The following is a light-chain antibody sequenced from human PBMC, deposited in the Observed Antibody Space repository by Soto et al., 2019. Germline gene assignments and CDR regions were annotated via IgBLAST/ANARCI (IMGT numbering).Light chain of an antibody. CDR1: QSLSGNY. Sequence: NMLTQSPGTLSLSPGERATLSCRASQSLSGNYLAWYQQKPGQAPRVLIYRASIRATGISDRFSGSGSGTDFTLTISRLEPEDFAVYYCQHYGASPWTFGQGTKVEIK. J-gene: IGKJ1*01. CDR3: QHYGASPWT. CDR2: RAS. V-gene: IGKV3-20*01.